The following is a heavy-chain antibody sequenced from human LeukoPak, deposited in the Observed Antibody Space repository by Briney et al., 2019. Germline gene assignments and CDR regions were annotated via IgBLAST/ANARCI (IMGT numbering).Heavy chain of an antibody. CDR2: IYYIGNT. Sequence: PSETLSLTCTVSGGSISSYYWSWIRQPPGKGLEWIGYIYYIGNTNYNPSLKSRVTISVDTSKNQFSLKLSSVTAADMAVYYCARGLRFDPWGQGTLVTVSS. CDR3: ARGLRFDP. J-gene: IGHJ5*02. V-gene: IGHV4-59*12. CDR1: GGSISSYY.